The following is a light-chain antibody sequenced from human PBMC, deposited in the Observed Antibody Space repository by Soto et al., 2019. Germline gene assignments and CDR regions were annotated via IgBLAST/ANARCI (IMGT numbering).Light chain of an antibody. CDR3: QVWDTTSDHWM. CDR2: DDS. CDR1: NIGSRS. Sequence: SYDLTQPPSVSVAPRQTATITCGRNNIGSRSVHWYQQKSGQAPVLVVFDDSVRPSGIPERISGYNSGNTATLTISGVEAGDEADYYCQVWDTTSDHWMFGGGTKLTVL. V-gene: IGLV3-21*02. J-gene: IGLJ3*02.